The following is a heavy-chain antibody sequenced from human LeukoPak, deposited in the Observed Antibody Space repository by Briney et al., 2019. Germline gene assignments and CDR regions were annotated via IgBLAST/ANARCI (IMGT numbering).Heavy chain of an antibody. D-gene: IGHD6-13*01. Sequence: PGGSLRLSCAASGFTFSSYGMHWVRQAPGKGLEWVAFIRYDGSNKYYADPVKGRFTISRDNSKNTLYLRMNSLRAEDTAVYYCAKDSRIAAVDYWGQGTLVTVSS. CDR2: IRYDGSNK. CDR1: GFTFSSYG. V-gene: IGHV3-30*02. CDR3: AKDSRIAAVDY. J-gene: IGHJ4*02.